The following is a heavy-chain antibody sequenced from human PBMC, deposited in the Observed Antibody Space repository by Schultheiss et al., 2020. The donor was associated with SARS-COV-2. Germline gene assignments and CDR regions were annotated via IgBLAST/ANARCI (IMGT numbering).Heavy chain of an antibody. D-gene: IGHD3-10*01. CDR1: GYTFTGYY. Sequence: ASVKVSCKASGYTFTGYYMHWVRQAPGQGLEWMGWINPNSGGTNYAQKFQGRVTMTEDTSTDTAYLELSSLRSEDTAVYYCATAARLPITMVRGVIIRPLQEDLGSLHDFYAFDIWGQGTMVTVSS. J-gene: IGHJ3*02. CDR2: INPNSGGT. CDR3: ATAARLPITMVRGVIIRPLQEDLGSLHDFYAFDI. V-gene: IGHV1-2*02.